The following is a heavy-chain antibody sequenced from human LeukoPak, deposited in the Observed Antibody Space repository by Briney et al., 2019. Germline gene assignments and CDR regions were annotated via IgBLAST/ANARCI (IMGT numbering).Heavy chain of an antibody. D-gene: IGHD5-18*01. CDR2: IYSSGNT. Sequence: PSETLSLTCTVSGGSISSDYWSWIRQPAGKGLEWIGRIYSSGNTNYNPSLKSRVTMSVDTSKNQFSLKLSSVTAADTAVYYCARRYSYGVDYWGQGTLVTVSS. J-gene: IGHJ4*02. V-gene: IGHV4-4*07. CDR3: ARRYSYGVDY. CDR1: GGSISSDY.